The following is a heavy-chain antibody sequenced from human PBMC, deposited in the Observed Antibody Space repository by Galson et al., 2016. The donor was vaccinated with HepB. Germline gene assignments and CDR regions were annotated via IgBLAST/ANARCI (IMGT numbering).Heavy chain of an antibody. J-gene: IGHJ4*02. Sequence: QSGAEVKKPGESLKISCKGSGYRFSTYWIAWVRQLPGKGLEWMGIISPDDSDIIYTPSFRGQVAIPADTYINTAYLQWSSLKASDTAMYYCARTSYYYSSGYPSVDNLGQGTLVTVSS. V-gene: IGHV5-51*01. D-gene: IGHD3-22*01. CDR1: GYRFSTYW. CDR3: ARTSYYYSSGYPSVDN. CDR2: ISPDDSDI.